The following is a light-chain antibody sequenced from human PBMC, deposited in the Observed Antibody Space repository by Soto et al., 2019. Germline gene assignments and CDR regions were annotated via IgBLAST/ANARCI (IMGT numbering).Light chain of an antibody. CDR3: QQYASAPLLT. Sequence: EIVMTQSPATLSVSPGERATLSCRASQSVTIYLAWYQQKPGQAPRLLIYGASSRATGIPDRFSGSGSGTDFTLSISRLEPEDFAVYYCQQYASAPLLTFGGGTKVDIK. V-gene: IGKV3-20*01. CDR2: GAS. J-gene: IGKJ4*01. CDR1: QSVTIY.